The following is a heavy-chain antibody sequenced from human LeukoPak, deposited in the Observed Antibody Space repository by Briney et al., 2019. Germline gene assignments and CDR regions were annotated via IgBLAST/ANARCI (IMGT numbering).Heavy chain of an antibody. CDR2: ISSSSSYI. CDR1: GFTFSSYR. CDR3: AREDYSKGGDYFDY. J-gene: IGHJ4*02. Sequence: GGSLRLSCAASGFTFSSYRMNWVRQAPGKGLEWVSSISSSSSYIYYAESVKGRFTITRDNAKNSLYLQMNSLRAEGTAAYYCAREDYSKGGDYFDYWGQGTLVTVSS. V-gene: IGHV3-21*01. D-gene: IGHD4-11*01.